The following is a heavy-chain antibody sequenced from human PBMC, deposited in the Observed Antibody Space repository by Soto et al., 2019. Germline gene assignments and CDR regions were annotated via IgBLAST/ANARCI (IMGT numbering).Heavy chain of an antibody. CDR3: AKGNSLAVAATWGYYYYGMDV. D-gene: IGHD6-19*01. V-gene: IGHV3-30*18. CDR2: ISYDGSNK. CDR1: GFTFSSYG. J-gene: IGHJ6*02. Sequence: GGSLRLSCAAPGFTFSSYGMHWVRQAPGKGLEWVAVISYDGSNKYYADSVKGRFTISRDNSKNTLYLQMNSLRAEDTAVYYCAKGNSLAVAATWGYYYYGMDVWGQGTTVTVSS.